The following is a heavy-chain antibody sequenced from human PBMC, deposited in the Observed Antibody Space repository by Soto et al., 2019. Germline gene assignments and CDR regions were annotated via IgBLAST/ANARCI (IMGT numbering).Heavy chain of an antibody. V-gene: IGHV3-33*01. CDR1: GFTFNNYG. D-gene: IGHD6-13*01. Sequence: QVQLVESGGGVVQPGRSLRLSCAASGFTFNNYGMHWVRQAPGKGLEWVAVIWYAGTNKYYADSVKGRFTISRDNSKNTLYLQMNSLRAEATAVYYCARDQAAAPTLDYYFGMDVWGQGTTVTVSS. CDR3: ARDQAAAPTLDYYFGMDV. J-gene: IGHJ6*02. CDR2: IWYAGTNK.